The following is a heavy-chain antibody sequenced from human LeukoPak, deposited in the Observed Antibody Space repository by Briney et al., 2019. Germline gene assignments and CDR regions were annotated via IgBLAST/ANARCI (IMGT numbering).Heavy chain of an antibody. J-gene: IGHJ5*02. V-gene: IGHV4-34*01. D-gene: IGHD5-18*01. CDR1: GFTFNTYT. Sequence: GSLRLSCAASGFTFNTYTMNWVRQAPGKGLEWIGEINHSGSTNYTPSLKSRVTISLDTSKSQFSLKVTSVTAADTAMYYCARGIWETARLSQGNWFDPWGQGTLVFVSS. CDR3: ARGIWETARLSQGNWFDP. CDR2: INHSGST.